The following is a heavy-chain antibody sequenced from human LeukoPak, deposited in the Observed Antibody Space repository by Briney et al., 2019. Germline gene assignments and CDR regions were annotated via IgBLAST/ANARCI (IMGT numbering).Heavy chain of an antibody. CDR3: ARGKSGSHDY. Sequence: ASVKVSCEASGYTFTSYYMHWVRQAPGQGLEWMGIINPSAGSTSYAQKFQGRVTITTNTTISTAYMELSSLRSEDTAVYYCARGKSGSHDYWGQGTLVTVSS. CDR1: GYTFTSYY. CDR2: INPSAGST. D-gene: IGHD1-26*01. V-gene: IGHV1-46*01. J-gene: IGHJ4*02.